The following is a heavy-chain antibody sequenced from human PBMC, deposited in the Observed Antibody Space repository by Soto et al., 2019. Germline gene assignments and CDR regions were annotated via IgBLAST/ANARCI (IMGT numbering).Heavy chain of an antibody. J-gene: IGHJ6*04. CDR3: ARAGRQSQDSGYDTLDV. CDR2: ISSSGSTI. Sequence: GGSLRLSCAASGFTFSDYYMSWIRQAPGKGLEWVSYISSSGSTIYYADSVKGRFTISRDNAKNSLYLQMNSLRAEDTAVYYCARAGRQSQDSGYDTLDVWSKGTTVTVSS. CDR1: GFTFSDYY. D-gene: IGHD5-12*01. V-gene: IGHV3-11*01.